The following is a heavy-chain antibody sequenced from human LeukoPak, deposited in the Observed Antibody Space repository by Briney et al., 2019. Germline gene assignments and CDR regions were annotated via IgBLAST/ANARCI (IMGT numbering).Heavy chain of an antibody. CDR2: IYSGGSR. CDR1: GFIVSNNH. J-gene: IGHJ4*02. D-gene: IGHD6-6*01. V-gene: IGHV3-53*01. CDR3: ATPSYSSSPGDFDY. Sequence: GGSLRLSCAASGFIVSNNHMSWVRQAPGKGLEWISVIYSGGSRYYADSVKGRFTISRDNPKNTVYFQMNSLRAEDTAVYYCATPSYSSSPGDFDYCGQGTLVTVSS.